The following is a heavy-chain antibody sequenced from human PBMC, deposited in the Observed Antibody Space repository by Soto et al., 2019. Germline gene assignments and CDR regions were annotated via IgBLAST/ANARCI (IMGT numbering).Heavy chain of an antibody. CDR1: GGSISSYY. V-gene: IGHV4-59*01. Sequence: PSETLSLTCTVSGGSISSYYWSWIRQPPGKGLEWIGYIYYSGSTNYNPSLKSRVTISVDTSKNQFSLKLSSVTAADTAVYYCARGRTGTTYHPFDYWGQGTLVTVS. D-gene: IGHD1-1*01. CDR2: IYYSGST. J-gene: IGHJ4*02. CDR3: ARGRTGTTYHPFDY.